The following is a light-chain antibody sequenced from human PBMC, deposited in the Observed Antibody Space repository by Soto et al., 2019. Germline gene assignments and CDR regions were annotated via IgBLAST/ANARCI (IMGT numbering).Light chain of an antibody. Sequence: DIQMTQSPSSLSASVGDRVTITCRASESISSYLNWYQQKPGKAPKLLIYAASSLQSGVPSRFSGSGSGTEFTLTISSLQPEDFATNYCQQSYSTPLLTFGGGTKVEIK. CDR1: ESISSY. J-gene: IGKJ4*01. CDR3: QQSYSTPLLT. V-gene: IGKV1-39*01. CDR2: AAS.